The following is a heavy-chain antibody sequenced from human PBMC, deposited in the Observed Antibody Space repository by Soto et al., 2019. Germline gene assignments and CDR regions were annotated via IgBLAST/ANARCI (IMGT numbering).Heavy chain of an antibody. CDR1: GLSWSSYG. V-gene: IGHV3-30*18. D-gene: IGHD2-8*01. Sequence: GILRRTAAAAGLSWSSYGMHWVRQAPGGGLELVAVISYDGSNKYYADSVKGRFTISRDNSKNTLYLQMNSLRAEEMAVYYCAKEPPKVLMVYAIRHNAFDIWGQGTMVTVSS. CDR2: ISYDGSNK. J-gene: IGHJ3*02. CDR3: AKEPPKVLMVYAIRHNAFDI.